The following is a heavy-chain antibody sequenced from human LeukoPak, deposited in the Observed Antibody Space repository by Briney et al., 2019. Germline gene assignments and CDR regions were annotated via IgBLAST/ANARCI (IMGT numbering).Heavy chain of an antibody. D-gene: IGHD1-26*01. CDR1: GYTFTSYG. Sequence: ASVKVSCKASGYTFTSYGISWVRQAPGQGLEWMGWISAYNGNTNYAQKFQGRVTMTRNTSISTAYMELSSLRSEDTAVYYCAEASWGYSKFDYWGQGTLGTGFS. CDR2: ISAYNGNT. J-gene: IGHJ4*02. V-gene: IGHV1-18*01. CDR3: AEASWGYSKFDY.